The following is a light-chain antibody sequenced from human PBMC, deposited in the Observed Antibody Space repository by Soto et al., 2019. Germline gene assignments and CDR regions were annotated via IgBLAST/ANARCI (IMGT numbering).Light chain of an antibody. CDR3: QQYNNWPLR. CDR1: QSVSSN. CDR2: GAS. J-gene: IGKJ1*01. Sequence: EIVMTQSPATLSVSPGERATLSCRASQSVSSNFAWYQQKPGQAPRLLIYGASTRATGIPARFSGSGSGTEFTLTISSLQSEDFGVYYCQQYNNWPLRFGQGTKVQIK. V-gene: IGKV3-15*01.